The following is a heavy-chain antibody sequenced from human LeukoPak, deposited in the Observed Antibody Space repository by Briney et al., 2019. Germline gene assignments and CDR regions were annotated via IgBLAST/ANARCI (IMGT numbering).Heavy chain of an antibody. J-gene: IGHJ6*03. CDR2: INPNSGGT. Sequence: ASVKVSCKASGYTFTGYYMHWVRQAPGQGLEWMGWINPNSGGTNYAQKFQGRVTMTRDTSISTAYMELSRLRSDDTAVYYCARARRNRYYYYYMDVWGKGTTVTVSS. CDR1: GYTFTGYY. V-gene: IGHV1-2*02. CDR3: ARARRNRYYYYYMDV. D-gene: IGHD1-14*01.